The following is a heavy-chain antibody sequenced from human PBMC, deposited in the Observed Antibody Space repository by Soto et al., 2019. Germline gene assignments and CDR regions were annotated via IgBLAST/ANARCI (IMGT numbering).Heavy chain of an antibody. Sequence: GGALRLSCAASGFTFSSYSMSWVRQAPGRGLEWVSAISGSGGSTYYADSVKGRFTISRDNSKNTLYLQMNSLRAEDTAVYYCAKIMDYYDSSGYPAYYFDYWGQGTLGTVSS. D-gene: IGHD3-22*01. J-gene: IGHJ4*02. CDR1: GFTFSSYS. CDR3: AKIMDYYDSSGYPAYYFDY. CDR2: ISGSGGST. V-gene: IGHV3-23*01.